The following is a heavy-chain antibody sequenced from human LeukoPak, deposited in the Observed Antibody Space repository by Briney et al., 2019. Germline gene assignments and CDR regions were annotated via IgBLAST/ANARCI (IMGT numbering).Heavy chain of an antibody. CDR3: AREGRVSGYDFDC. Sequence: GGSLRLSCAASGFTFSSYWMHWVRQAPGKGLVWVSRINSDGSSITYADSVKGRFTISRDNAKNTLYLQMNSLRVEDTAVYYCAREGRVSGYDFDCWGQGTLVAVSS. V-gene: IGHV3-74*03. D-gene: IGHD5-12*01. CDR2: INSDGSSI. J-gene: IGHJ4*02. CDR1: GFTFSSYW.